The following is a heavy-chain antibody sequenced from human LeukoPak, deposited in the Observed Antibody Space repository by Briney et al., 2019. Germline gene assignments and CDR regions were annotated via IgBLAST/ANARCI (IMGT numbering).Heavy chain of an antibody. CDR3: ARENRLTFGFDY. CDR2: IIPIFGTA. Sequence: ASVKVSCKASGGTFSSYAISWVRQAPGQGLEWMGGIIPIFGTANYAQKFQGRVTITADESTSTAYMELSSLRSEDTAVYYCARENRLTFGFDYWGQGTLVTVSS. J-gene: IGHJ4*02. D-gene: IGHD3/OR15-3a*01. CDR1: GGTFSSYA. V-gene: IGHV1-69*13.